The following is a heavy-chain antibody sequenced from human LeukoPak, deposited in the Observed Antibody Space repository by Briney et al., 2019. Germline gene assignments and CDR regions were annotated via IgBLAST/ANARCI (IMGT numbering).Heavy chain of an antibody. Sequence: GGSLRLSCTASGFTFGDYAVSWFRQAPEKGLEWVGFIRSKVYGGTTEYAASVKGRFTISRDDSKSIAYLQMNSLKTDDTAVYYCSRGYSYFDYWGQGTLVTVSS. CDR1: GFTFGDYA. CDR2: IRSKVYGGTT. D-gene: IGHD3-22*01. V-gene: IGHV3-49*03. J-gene: IGHJ4*02. CDR3: SRGYSYFDY.